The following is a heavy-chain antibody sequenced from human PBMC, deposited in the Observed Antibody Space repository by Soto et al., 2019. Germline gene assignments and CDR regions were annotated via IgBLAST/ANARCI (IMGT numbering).Heavy chain of an antibody. D-gene: IGHD6-13*01. CDR2: INAGNGNT. CDR3: TTARSGYSSSWYYFDF. V-gene: IGHV1-3*01. Sequence: GASVKVSCKASGYTFTSYAMHWVRQAPGQRLEWMGWINAGNGNTKYSQKFQGRVTITRDTSASTAYMELSSLRSEDTAVYYCTTARSGYSSSWYYFDFWGQGTLVTVSS. CDR1: GYTFTSYA. J-gene: IGHJ4*02.